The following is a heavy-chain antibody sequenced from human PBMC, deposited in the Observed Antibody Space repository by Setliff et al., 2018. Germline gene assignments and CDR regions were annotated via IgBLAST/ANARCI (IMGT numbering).Heavy chain of an antibody. CDR2: IYPGDSDT. Sequence: ESLKISCKGSGYSFTRYWIGWVRRMPGKGLEWMGIIYPGDSDTRYSPSFQGQVTISADKSISTAYLQWSSLKASDTAMYYCARVEEYCSGGTCYSFDYWGQGTLVTVSS. D-gene: IGHD2-15*01. CDR1: GYSFTRYW. J-gene: IGHJ4*02. V-gene: IGHV5-51*01. CDR3: ARVEEYCSGGTCYSFDY.